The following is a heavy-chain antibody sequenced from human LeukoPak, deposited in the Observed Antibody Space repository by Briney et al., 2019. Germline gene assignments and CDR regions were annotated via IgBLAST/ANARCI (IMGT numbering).Heavy chain of an antibody. CDR1: GGSISSYY. D-gene: IGHD3-16*02. CDR2: IYYSGST. V-gene: IGHV4-59*08. J-gene: IGHJ4*02. CDR3: ASGEYYDYVWGSYRYDY. Sequence: SETLSLTCTVSGGSISSYYWSWIRQPPGKGLEWIGYIYYSGSTNYNPSLKSRVTISVDTSKNQFSLKLSSVTAADTAVYYCASGEYYDYVWGSYRYDYWGQGTLVTVSS.